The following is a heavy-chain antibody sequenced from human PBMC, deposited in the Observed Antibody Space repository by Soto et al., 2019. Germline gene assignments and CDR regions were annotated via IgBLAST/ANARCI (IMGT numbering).Heavy chain of an antibody. CDR1: GGSLSRGGYF. Sequence: PSGTLSLTCTVSGGSLSRGGYFWTWVRQHPGKGLEWIGYIYYSGSTYYTPSLRSRVTISVDTSKNQFSLKLSSVTAADTAVYYCARDSRATPYYGMDVWGQGTTVTVSS. V-gene: IGHV4-31*03. CDR2: IYYSGST. CDR3: ARDSRATPYYGMDV. J-gene: IGHJ6*02.